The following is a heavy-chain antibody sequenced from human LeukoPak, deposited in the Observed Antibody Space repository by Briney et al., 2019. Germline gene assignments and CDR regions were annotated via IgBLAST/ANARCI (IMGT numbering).Heavy chain of an antibody. CDR3: ARGITIFGVVIGH. V-gene: IGHV3-7*04. Sequence: GGSPRLSCAASGFTFSSYWMTWVRQAPGKGLEWVANIKEDGSEKYYVDSVKGRFTISRDNARNSLYLQMNSLRVEDTAVYYCARGITIFGVVIGHWGQGTLVTVSS. CDR2: IKEDGSEK. CDR1: GFTFSSYW. D-gene: IGHD3-3*01. J-gene: IGHJ4*02.